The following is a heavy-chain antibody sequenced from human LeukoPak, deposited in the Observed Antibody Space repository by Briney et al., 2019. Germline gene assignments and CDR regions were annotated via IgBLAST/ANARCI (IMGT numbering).Heavy chain of an antibody. D-gene: IGHD3-22*01. Sequence: GGSLRLSCAISGFTFNSYGMNWVRQAPGKGLEWVSSISSRSTYIYYADSLRGRFTISRDNAKNSLYLQMNSLRGEDTAVYYCARGAERSGYDYWGQGTLVTVAS. CDR3: ARGAERSGYDY. CDR1: GFTFNSYG. CDR2: ISSRSTYI. J-gene: IGHJ4*02. V-gene: IGHV3-21*01.